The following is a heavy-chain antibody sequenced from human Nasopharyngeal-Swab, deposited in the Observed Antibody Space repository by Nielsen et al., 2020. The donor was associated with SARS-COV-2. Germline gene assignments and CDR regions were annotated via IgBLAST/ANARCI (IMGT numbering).Heavy chain of an antibody. Sequence: SVKVSCKVSGYTLTELSMHWVRQAPGKGLEWMGGFDPEDGETIYAQKFQGRVTMTEDTSTDTAYMELSSLRSEDTAVYYCATGLATIKAFDIWAKGQWSPSLQ. CDR3: ATGLATIKAFDI. V-gene: IGHV1-24*01. CDR2: FDPEDGET. J-gene: IGHJ3*02. D-gene: IGHD5-24*01. CDR1: GYTLTELS.